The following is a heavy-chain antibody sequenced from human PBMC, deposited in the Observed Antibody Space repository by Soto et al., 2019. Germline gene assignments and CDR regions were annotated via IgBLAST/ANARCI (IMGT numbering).Heavy chain of an antibody. Sequence: EVQLVESGGGLVKPGGSLRLSCAASGFTFSSYSMNWVRQVPGKGLEWVSSLTSTSSYTYYADSVKGRFTISRDNAKNSLFMQLNSLRAEDTAVYYCGRVASSSSGNPDYLGQGTLVTVSS. CDR2: LTSTSSYT. CDR3: GRVASSSSGNPDY. CDR1: GFTFSSYS. D-gene: IGHD6-25*01. V-gene: IGHV3-21*02. J-gene: IGHJ4*02.